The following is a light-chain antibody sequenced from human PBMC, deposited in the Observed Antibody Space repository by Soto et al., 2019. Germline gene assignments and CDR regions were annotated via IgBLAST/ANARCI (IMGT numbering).Light chain of an antibody. V-gene: IGKV3-20*01. Sequence: IVLTQSPGTLSLSPGERATLSCRASQSVSSSYLAWYQQKPGQAPRLLIYGASSRATGIPDRFSGSGSGTDFTLTIIRLEPEDFAVYYCQQYGSPGTFGQGTKLEIK. CDR2: GAS. CDR1: QSVSSSY. CDR3: QQYGSPGT. J-gene: IGKJ2*01.